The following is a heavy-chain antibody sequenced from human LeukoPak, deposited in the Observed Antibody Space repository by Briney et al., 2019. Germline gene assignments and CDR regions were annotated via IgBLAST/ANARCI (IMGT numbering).Heavy chain of an antibody. D-gene: IGHD6-6*01. CDR3: ARVVGEYSSSSHNWFDP. CDR2: IYTSGST. V-gene: IGHV4-4*07. CDR1: GGSISSYY. Sequence: SETLSLTCTVSGGSISSYYWSWIRQPAGKGLEWIGRIYTSGSTNYNPSLKSRVTMSVDTSKNQFSLKLSSVTAADTAVYHCARVVGEYSSSSHNWFDPWGQGTLVTVSS. J-gene: IGHJ5*02.